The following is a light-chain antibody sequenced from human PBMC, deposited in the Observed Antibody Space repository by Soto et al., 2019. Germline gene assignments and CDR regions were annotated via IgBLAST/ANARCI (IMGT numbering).Light chain of an antibody. CDR2: KAS. Sequence: DIQMTQSRSTLSASVGDRVTITCRASQSISSWLAWYQQKPGKAPKLLIYKASSLESGVPSRFNDSGSGTEFTLTISRLQPDDFATYYCQQYSSYSTFGQGTKVEIK. J-gene: IGKJ1*01. V-gene: IGKV1-5*03. CDR1: QSISSW. CDR3: QQYSSYST.